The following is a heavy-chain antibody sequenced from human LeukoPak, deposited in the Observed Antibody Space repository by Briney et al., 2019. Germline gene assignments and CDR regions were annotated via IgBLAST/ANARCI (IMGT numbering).Heavy chain of an antibody. CDR1: GGSISSGGYY. Sequence: SETLSLTCTVSGGSISSGGYYRSWIRQHPGKGLEWIGYIYYSGSTYYNPSLKSRVTISVDTSKNQFSLQLNSVTPEDTAVYYCARDPYSSGWQVHYYYYGMDVWGQGTTVTVSS. V-gene: IGHV4-31*03. CDR2: IYYSGST. CDR3: ARDPYSSGWQVHYYYYGMDV. J-gene: IGHJ6*02. D-gene: IGHD6-19*01.